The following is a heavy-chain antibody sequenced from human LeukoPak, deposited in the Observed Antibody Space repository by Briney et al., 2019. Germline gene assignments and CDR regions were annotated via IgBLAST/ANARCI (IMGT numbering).Heavy chain of an antibody. Sequence: SETLSLTCTVSGYSISSGYYWVWIRQPPGKGLELIGNIYCSGTTYYNPSLKSRVTISVDTSKNQLSLKLSSVTAADTAVYYCAREGTTGSSPFDYWGQGTLVTVSS. CDR2: IYCSGTT. D-gene: IGHD1-1*01. CDR1: GYSISSGYY. J-gene: IGHJ4*02. CDR3: AREGTTGSSPFDY. V-gene: IGHV4-38-2*02.